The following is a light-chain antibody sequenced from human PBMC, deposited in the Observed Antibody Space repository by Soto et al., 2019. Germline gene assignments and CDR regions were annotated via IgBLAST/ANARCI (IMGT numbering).Light chain of an antibody. Sequence: QSALTQPASVSGSPGQSITISCTGTRDDVGGYNYVSWYQQYPGKAPKLMIYEVSYRPSGVSTRFSGSRSGHTASLSISGLQAEDEADYCCSAYTNIGTLVFGGGTKLTVL. CDR3: SAYTNIGTLV. V-gene: IGLV2-14*01. CDR2: EVS. CDR1: RDDVGGYNY. J-gene: IGLJ3*02.